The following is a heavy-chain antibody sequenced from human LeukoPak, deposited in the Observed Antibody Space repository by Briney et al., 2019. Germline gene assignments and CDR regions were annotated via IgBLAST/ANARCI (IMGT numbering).Heavy chain of an antibody. CDR2: IYTSGST. J-gene: IGHJ3*02. D-gene: IGHD2-2*01. CDR1: GGSISNWY. Sequence: LETLSLTCTVSGGSISNWYWGWFRQPAGKGLEWIGRIYTSGSTIYYPSLKSRVTMSVDTSTNQISLRLTSVTAADTAMYYCARKLASSTLKAGAFDIWGQGTMVTVSS. CDR3: ARKLASSTLKAGAFDI. V-gene: IGHV4-4*07.